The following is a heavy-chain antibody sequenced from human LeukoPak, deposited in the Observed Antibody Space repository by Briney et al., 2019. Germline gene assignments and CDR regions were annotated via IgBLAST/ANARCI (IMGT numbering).Heavy chain of an antibody. V-gene: IGHV1-18*01. CDR3: AREEGGNYYYMDV. J-gene: IGHJ6*03. D-gene: IGHD3-16*01. CDR1: GYMLTSSG. CDR2: ISGYNGET. Sequence: AAVKVSRKASGYMLTSSGISRVRQAPGQGIEWMGWISGYNGETNYVQKFLGRVTMTIDSSTSTAYMELRSLRSDGTAVDYCAREEGGNYYYMDVWGKGTTVTVSS.